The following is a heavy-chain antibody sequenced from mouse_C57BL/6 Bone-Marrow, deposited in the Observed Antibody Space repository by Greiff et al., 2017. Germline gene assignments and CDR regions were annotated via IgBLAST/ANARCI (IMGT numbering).Heavy chain of an antibody. D-gene: IGHD1-1*01. CDR1: GYTFTGYW. J-gene: IGHJ3*01. Sequence: QVQLQQSGAELMKPGASVKLSCTATGYTFTGYWIEWVKQRPGHGLKWIGEILPGSGSTNYNEKFKGTTTFTADTSSNTAYMQLSSLTTEDSAIYYCASCGSSSAWLAYGGQGILVTVFA. CDR2: ILPGSGST. CDR3: ASCGSSSAWLAY. V-gene: IGHV1-9*01.